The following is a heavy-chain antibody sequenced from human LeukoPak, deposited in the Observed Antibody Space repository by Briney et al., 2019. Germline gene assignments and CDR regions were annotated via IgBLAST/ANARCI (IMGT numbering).Heavy chain of an antibody. CDR2: MNPNSGLT. D-gene: IGHD3-22*01. CDR1: GYSFTSYD. CDR3: ARGRITMIVVVTQDAFDI. Sequence: ASVKVSCKTSGYSFTSYDINWVRQATGQGLEWMGWMNPNSGLTGYAQKFRGRVTMTRDTSKSTAYMELSSLRSDDTAVYYCARGRITMIVVVTQDAFDIWGQGTMVTVSS. V-gene: IGHV1-8*01. J-gene: IGHJ3*02.